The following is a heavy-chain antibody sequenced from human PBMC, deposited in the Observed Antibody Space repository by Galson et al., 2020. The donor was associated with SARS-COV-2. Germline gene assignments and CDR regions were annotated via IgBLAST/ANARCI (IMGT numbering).Heavy chain of an antibody. CDR3: ARGEFFEFNYYGMDV. J-gene: IGHJ6*02. V-gene: IGHV4-61*02. Sequence: SETLCLTCTVSGASIRSGRYHWSWIRQPAGKGLESIGRIYTSGNTNYNPSLKSRVTISLDTSNNQISLRLRSVTAADTAVYYCARGEFFEFNYYGMDVWGQGTTVTVSS. D-gene: IGHD3-3*01. CDR2: IYTSGNT. CDR1: GASIRSGRYH.